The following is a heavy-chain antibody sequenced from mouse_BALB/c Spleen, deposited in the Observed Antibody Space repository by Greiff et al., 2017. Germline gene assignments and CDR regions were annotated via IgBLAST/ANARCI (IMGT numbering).Heavy chain of an antibody. Sequence: DVMLVESGGGLVKPGGSLKLSCAASGFTFSDYYMYWVRQTPEKRLEWVATISDGGSYTYYPDSVKGRFTISRDNAKNNLYLQMSSLKSEDTAMYYCARDYYGSSYWFAYWGQGTLVTVSA. CDR1: GFTFSDYY. D-gene: IGHD1-1*01. V-gene: IGHV5-4*02. CDR2: ISDGGSYT. J-gene: IGHJ3*01. CDR3: ARDYYGSSYWFAY.